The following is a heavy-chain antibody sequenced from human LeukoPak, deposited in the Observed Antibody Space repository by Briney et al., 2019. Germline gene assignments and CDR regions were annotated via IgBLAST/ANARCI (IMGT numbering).Heavy chain of an antibody. CDR1: GFTFSSYW. J-gene: IGHJ6*03. Sequence: GVSLRLSCAASGFTFSSYWMHWVRQVPGKGLVWVARINPGGSSITYADSVKGRFTISRDNAKNTLYLQMNSLRAEDTAVYYCAKDPLSYYYYYYMDVWGKGTTVTVSS. CDR2: INPGGSSI. CDR3: AKDPLSYYYYYYMDV. V-gene: IGHV3-74*01.